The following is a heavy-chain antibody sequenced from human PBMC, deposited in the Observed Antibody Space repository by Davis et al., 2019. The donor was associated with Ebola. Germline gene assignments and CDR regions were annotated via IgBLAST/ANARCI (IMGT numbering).Heavy chain of an antibody. Sequence: PGGSLRLSCAASGFTFDDYAMHWVRQAPGKGLEWVAVISSHGSIENYADSVKGRFTISRDNSKNTLYLQMNSLRAEDTAAYYCAKDGDDWLVPGAIDIWGQGTMVTVSS. J-gene: IGHJ3*02. D-gene: IGHD6-19*01. CDR2: ISSHGSIE. CDR3: AKDGDDWLVPGAIDI. V-gene: IGHV3-30*18. CDR1: GFTFDDYA.